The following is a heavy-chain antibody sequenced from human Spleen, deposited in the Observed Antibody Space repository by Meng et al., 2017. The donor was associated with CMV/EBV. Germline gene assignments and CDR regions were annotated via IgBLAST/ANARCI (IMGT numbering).Heavy chain of an antibody. J-gene: IGHJ6*02. CDR3: ARGAYCSSTSCYTERGYYYYYGMDV. D-gene: IGHD2-2*02. CDR2: INPYSGDT. Sequence: ASVKVSCKASGYSFSDYYIHWVRLAPGQGLEWMGRINPYSGDTHFAQNFQARVSMTRDTSISTAYMELTSLKSDDTAIYYCARGAYCSSTSCYTERGYYYYYGMDVWGQGTSVTVSS. CDR1: GYSFSDYY. V-gene: IGHV1-2*02.